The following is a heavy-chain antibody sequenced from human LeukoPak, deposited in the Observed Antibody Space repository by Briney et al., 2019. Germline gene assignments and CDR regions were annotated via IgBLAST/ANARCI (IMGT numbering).Heavy chain of an antibody. J-gene: IGHJ6*02. D-gene: IGHD5-12*01. CDR3: AIIRGYDFNYYYGMDV. Sequence: GGSLRLSCAASGFTFSSYSMNWVRQAPGKGLEWVSYISSSSSTIYYADSVKGRFTISRDSAKNSLYLQMNSLRSEDTAVYYCAIIRGYDFNYYYGMDVWGQGTTVTVSS. CDR2: ISSSSSTI. CDR1: GFTFSSYS. V-gene: IGHV3-48*01.